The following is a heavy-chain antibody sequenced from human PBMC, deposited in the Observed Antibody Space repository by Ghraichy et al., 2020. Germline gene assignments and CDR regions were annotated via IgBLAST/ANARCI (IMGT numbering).Heavy chain of an antibody. Sequence: ASVKVSCKASGFTFNIYGITWMRQAPGQGLEWMGWISAYNGDTKYAQKFQGRVTMSTDTSTSTASMELRSLRSDDTAVYYCARDPSNTSGRYTYFDYWGQGTPVTVSS. CDR3: ARDPSNTSGRYTYFDY. D-gene: IGHD6-19*01. V-gene: IGHV1-18*01. J-gene: IGHJ4*02. CDR1: GFTFNIYG. CDR2: ISAYNGDT.